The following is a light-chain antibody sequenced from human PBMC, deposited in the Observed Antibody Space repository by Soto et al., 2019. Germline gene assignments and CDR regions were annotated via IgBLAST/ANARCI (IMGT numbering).Light chain of an antibody. CDR3: QSYDSSLSGSYV. Sequence: QPLLTQPPSVSGAPGQRVTISCTGSSSNIGAGYDVHWYQRLPGTAPKVLIYSNNNRPSGVPDRFSGSKSGTSASLAITGLQAEDEADYYCQSYDSSLSGSYVFGTGTKLTVL. V-gene: IGLV1-40*01. CDR1: SSNIGAGYD. CDR2: SNN. J-gene: IGLJ1*01.